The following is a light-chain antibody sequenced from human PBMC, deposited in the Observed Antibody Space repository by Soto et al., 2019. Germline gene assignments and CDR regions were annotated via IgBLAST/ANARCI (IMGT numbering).Light chain of an antibody. CDR1: SGSVLTSHY. CDR3: VLYIGTGLG. CDR2: STN. V-gene: IGLV8-61*01. J-gene: IGLJ7*01. Sequence: QAVVTQEPSFSVSPGGTVTLTCGLTSGSVLTSHYTSWFHQTPGQPPRTLIYSTNSRSPGVPDRFSGSILWNKGALTITGAQADDEGDYYSVLYIGTGLGFGGGTQRAVL.